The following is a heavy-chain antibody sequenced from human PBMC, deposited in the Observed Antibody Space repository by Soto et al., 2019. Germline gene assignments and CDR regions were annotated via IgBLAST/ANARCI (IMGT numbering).Heavy chain of an antibody. CDR3: ARGVDTMAFDH. J-gene: IGHJ5*02. Sequence: SETLSLTCTVSGDSLRSGDYYWSWIRQPPGKGLEWIGYIYNSGSTYYEPSLRSRLTISEDLSKNQLSLRLTAVTAADTAVYYCARGVDTMAFDHWGQGTLVTVSS. D-gene: IGHD2-2*01. CDR1: GDSLRSGDYY. V-gene: IGHV4-30-4*02. CDR2: IYNSGST.